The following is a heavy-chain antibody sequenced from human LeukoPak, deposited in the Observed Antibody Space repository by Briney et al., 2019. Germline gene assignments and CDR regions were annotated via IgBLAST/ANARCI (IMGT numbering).Heavy chain of an antibody. CDR3: ARDNGGPVDY. CDR1: GGSFSDYC. Sequence: SETLSLTCAVYGGSFSDYCWNWIRQPPGKGLEWIGEINHNGSTNYNPSLKSRVTISLDTSKNQFSLTLSSVTAADTAVYYCARDNGGPVDYWGQGTLVTVSS. J-gene: IGHJ4*02. D-gene: IGHD1-1*01. CDR2: INHNGST. V-gene: IGHV4-34*01.